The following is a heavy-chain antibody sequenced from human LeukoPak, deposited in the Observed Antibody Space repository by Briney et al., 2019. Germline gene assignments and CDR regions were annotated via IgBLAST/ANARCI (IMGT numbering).Heavy chain of an antibody. V-gene: IGHV4-59*01. CDR3: ARLLAVAGGDAFDI. CDR1: GGSISNYY. D-gene: IGHD6-19*01. J-gene: IGHJ3*02. CDR2: IYYSGST. Sequence: SETLSLTCNVSGGSISNYYWTWIRQPPGKGLEWIGYIYYSGSTNYNPSLKSRVTISVDTSKNQFSLKLSSVTAADTAVYYCARLLAVAGGDAFDIWGQGKMVTVSS.